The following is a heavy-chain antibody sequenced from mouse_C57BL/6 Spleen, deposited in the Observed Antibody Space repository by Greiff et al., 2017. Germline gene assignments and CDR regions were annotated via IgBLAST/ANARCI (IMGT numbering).Heavy chain of an antibody. CDR2: INPSNGGT. CDR3: ARGRDPGYYAMDD. D-gene: IGHD1-1*01. CDR1: GFTFTSYW. V-gene: IGHV1-53*01. J-gene: IGHJ4*01. Sequence: QVQLQQPGTELVKPGASVKLSCKASGFTFTSYWMHWVKQRPGQGLEWIGNINPSNGGTNYNGKLKSKATLTVDKSSSTAYMQLSSLTSEDSAVYYSARGRDPGYYAMDDWGKGTSVTVSS.